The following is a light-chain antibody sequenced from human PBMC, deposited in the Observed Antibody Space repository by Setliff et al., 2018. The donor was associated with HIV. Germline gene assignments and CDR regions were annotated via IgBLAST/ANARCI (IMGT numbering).Light chain of an antibody. V-gene: IGLV2-14*03. CDR1: SSDAGGYEF. J-gene: IGLJ3*02. CDR3: SSYTSSSTFLV. CDR2: DIN. Sequence: QSVLTQPASVSGSPGQSITISCTGTSSDAGGYEFVSWYQLHPGKAPKLMIYDINKRSSGVSNRFSGSKSGDTASLTISGLQAEDEADYFCSSYTSSSTFLVFGGGTKVTVL.